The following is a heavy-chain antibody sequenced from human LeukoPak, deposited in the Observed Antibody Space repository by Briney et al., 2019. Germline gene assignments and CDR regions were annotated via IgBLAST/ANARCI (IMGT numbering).Heavy chain of an antibody. V-gene: IGHV4-39*07. CDR2: IYYSGST. J-gene: IGHJ6*02. CDR3: ATSTYYDFWSGYPSGYYGMDV. D-gene: IGHD3-3*01. CDR1: GGSISSSSYY. Sequence: PSETLSLTCTVSGGSISSSSYYWGWIRQPPGKGLEWIGSIYYSGSTYYNPSLKSRVTISVDTSKNQFSLKLSSVTAADTAVYYCATSTYYDFWSGYPSGYYGMDVWGQGTTVTVSS.